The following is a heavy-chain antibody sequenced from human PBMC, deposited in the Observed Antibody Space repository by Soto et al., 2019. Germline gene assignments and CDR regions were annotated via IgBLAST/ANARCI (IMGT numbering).Heavy chain of an antibody. J-gene: IGHJ4*02. CDR1: EFTVSDTY. V-gene: IGHV3-66*01. CDR2: IYSGGST. D-gene: IGHD4-17*01. Sequence: EVQLVESGGGLVQPGGSLRLSCAASEFTVSDTYMSWVRQAPGKGLEWVSVIYSGGSTYYADSVKGRFTTSRDKFKNTLYLQMNSLRAEDTAMYYCARGNGDYRHFDYWGQGTLVIVSS. CDR3: ARGNGDYRHFDY.